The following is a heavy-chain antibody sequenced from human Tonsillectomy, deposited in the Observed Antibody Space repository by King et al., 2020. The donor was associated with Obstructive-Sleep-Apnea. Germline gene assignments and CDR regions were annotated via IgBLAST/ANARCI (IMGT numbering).Heavy chain of an antibody. CDR3: AKKVSRSFYNPPDS. CDR1: GFSFNLYG. CDR2: ISYDGSKI. D-gene: IGHD1-26*01. J-gene: IGHJ4*02. Sequence: VQLVESGGGVVQPGRSLRLSCAASGFSFNLYGMHWVRQAPGKGLEWVAVISYDGSKIYYEDSVKGRFTISRDNSKNTLYLQMNSLRGEDTAVYYCAKKVSRSFYNPPDSWGQGTLVTVSS. V-gene: IGHV3-30*18.